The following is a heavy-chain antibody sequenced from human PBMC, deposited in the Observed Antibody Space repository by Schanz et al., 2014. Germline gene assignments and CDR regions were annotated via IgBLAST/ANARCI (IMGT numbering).Heavy chain of an antibody. J-gene: IGHJ4*02. Sequence: VQLVESGGGVVQPGRSLRLSCAASGFTFRSYGMHWVRQAPGKGLEWVSGIGGSGDSTHYADSVKGRFIISRDNSKNTLYLQVNSLRAEDTAVYYCARGTDTAMEHRPFDYWGQGTLVTVSS. D-gene: IGHD5-18*01. CDR2: IGGSGDST. CDR1: GFTFRSYG. V-gene: IGHV3-23*04. CDR3: ARGTDTAMEHRPFDY.